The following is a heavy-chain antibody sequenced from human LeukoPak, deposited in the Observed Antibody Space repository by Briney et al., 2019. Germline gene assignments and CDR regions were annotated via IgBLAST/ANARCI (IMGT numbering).Heavy chain of an antibody. V-gene: IGHV5-51*01. J-gene: IGHJ4*02. CDR3: ARRAGYCSGASCEYFEY. D-gene: IGHD2-15*01. CDR1: GYSSTSYS. CDR2: IYSGDSDT. Sequence: ECLTISCNGSGYSSTSYSIGCGGHMPLQGLEWMGFIYSGDSDTRYNPAFRGQITISADKSINTAYLQSSSLKASDTAMYYCARRAGYCSGASCEYFEYWGQGTLVTVSS.